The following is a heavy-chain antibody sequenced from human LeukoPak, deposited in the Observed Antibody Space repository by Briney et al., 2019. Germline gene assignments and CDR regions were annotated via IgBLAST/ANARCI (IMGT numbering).Heavy chain of an antibody. CDR3: ARGTRVDTAMGPGTYYYGMDV. CDR1: GFNFSDYY. CDR2: ISSSSSYT. D-gene: IGHD5-18*01. J-gene: IGHJ6*04. V-gene: IGHV3-11*06. Sequence: KPGGSRRLSCAASGFNFSDYYMSWIRQAPGKWLEWVSYISSSSSYTNYADSVKGRFTISRDNAKNSLYLQMNSLRAEDTAVYYCARGTRVDTAMGPGTYYYGMDVWGKGTTVTVSS.